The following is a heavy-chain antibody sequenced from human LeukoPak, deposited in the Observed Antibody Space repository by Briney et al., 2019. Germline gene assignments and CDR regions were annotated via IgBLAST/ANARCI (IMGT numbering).Heavy chain of an antibody. J-gene: IGHJ3*02. Sequence: GGSLRLSCAASGFTFSSYWMNWVRQTPGKGLEWVANIKQDGSEKYYVDFVKGRFTISRDNAKNSLYLQMNSLRAEDTAVYYCANYEKSAFDIWGQGTMVTVSS. CDR3: ANYEKSAFDI. V-gene: IGHV3-7*01. CDR1: GFTFSSYW. D-gene: IGHD3-3*01. CDR2: IKQDGSEK.